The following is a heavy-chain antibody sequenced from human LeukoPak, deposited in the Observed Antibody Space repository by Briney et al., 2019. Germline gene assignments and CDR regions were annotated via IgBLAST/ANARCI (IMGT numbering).Heavy chain of an antibody. CDR1: GFTFDDYA. V-gene: IGHV3-9*01. D-gene: IGHD2-2*01. J-gene: IGHJ6*03. Sequence: GGSLRLSCAASGFTFDDYAMHWVRQAPGKGLEWVSGINWNRGSIGYADSVKGRFTISRDNAKNSLYLQMNNLRPEDTAVFYCARGQGYESYYYMDVWGKGTTVSVSS. CDR3: ARGQGYESYYYMDV. CDR2: INWNRGSI.